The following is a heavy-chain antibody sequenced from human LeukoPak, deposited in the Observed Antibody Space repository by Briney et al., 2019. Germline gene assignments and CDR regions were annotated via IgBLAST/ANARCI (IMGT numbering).Heavy chain of an antibody. CDR3: ARAGTTNWFDP. D-gene: IGHD1-7*01. Sequence: GGALRLSCAASGFIFSSYSMNWVRQAPGKGLEWVSSISSSSSDIYYADSVKGRFTISRDNAKNSLYLQMNSLRAEDTAVYYCARAGTTNWFDPWGPGTLVTVSS. V-gene: IGHV3-21*01. CDR2: ISSSSSDI. J-gene: IGHJ5*02. CDR1: GFIFSSYS.